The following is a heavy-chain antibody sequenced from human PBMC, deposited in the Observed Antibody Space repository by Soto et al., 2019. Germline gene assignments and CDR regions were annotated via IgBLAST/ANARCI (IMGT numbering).Heavy chain of an antibody. D-gene: IGHD2-15*01. CDR3: ARLQYTVVTALDI. J-gene: IGHJ3*02. Sequence: SETLSLPXSVSGVSIGSDLWSWIRQAPGKGPELVGYIYHTVNTNYNPALKRRVTISMDTSKNQLSLQLSSVTAADTAIYYCARLQYTVVTALDIWGQGTMVTVSS. CDR1: GVSIGSDL. V-gene: IGHV4-59*01. CDR2: IYHTVNT.